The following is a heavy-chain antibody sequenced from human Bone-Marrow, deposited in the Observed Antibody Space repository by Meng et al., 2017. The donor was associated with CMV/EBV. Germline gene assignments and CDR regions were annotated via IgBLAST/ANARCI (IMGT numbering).Heavy chain of an antibody. CDR1: GGTFSSYT. Sequence: SVKVSCKASGGTFSSYTISWVRQAPGQRLEWMGRIIPILGIANYAQKFQGRVTITADKSTSTAYMELSSLRSEDTAVYYCARDRLRYNWNFYLDYWGQGTLVTVSS. J-gene: IGHJ4*02. D-gene: IGHD1-7*01. V-gene: IGHV1-69*04. CDR2: IIPILGIA. CDR3: ARDRLRYNWNFYLDY.